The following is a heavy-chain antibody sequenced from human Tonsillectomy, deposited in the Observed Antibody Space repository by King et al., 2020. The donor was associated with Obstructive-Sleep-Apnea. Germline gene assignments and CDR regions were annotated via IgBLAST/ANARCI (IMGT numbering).Heavy chain of an antibody. J-gene: IGHJ5*02. D-gene: IGHD3-16*02. CDR3: ARDLRLGELSRRNWFDP. CDR2: IYTSGST. V-gene: IGHV4-4*07. Sequence: VQLQESGPGLVKPSETLSLTCTVSGGSISSYYWSWIRQPAGKGLEWIGRIYTSGSTNYNPSLKSRVTMSVDTSKNQFSLKLSSVTAADTAVYYCARDLRLGELSRRNWFDPWGQGTLVTVSS. CDR1: GGSISSYY.